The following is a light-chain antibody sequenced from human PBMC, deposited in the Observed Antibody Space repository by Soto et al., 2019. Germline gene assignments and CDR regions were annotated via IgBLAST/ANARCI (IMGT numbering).Light chain of an antibody. CDR3: QQYGSSPIP. V-gene: IGKV3-20*01. J-gene: IGKJ5*01. CDR2: GAS. Sequence: ENVLTQSPGTLSLSPGERATLSCRASQSVSGSYLAWYQHKPGQAPRLLIYGASSRATGIPDRFSGSGSGTDFTLTISRMEPEDFAVYYCQQYGSSPIPFGQGTRLEIK. CDR1: QSVSGSY.